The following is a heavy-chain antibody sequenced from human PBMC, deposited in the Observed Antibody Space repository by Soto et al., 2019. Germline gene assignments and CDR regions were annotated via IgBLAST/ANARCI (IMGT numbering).Heavy chain of an antibody. CDR3: ARHRGYCSGGSCSKYYYYYYYMDV. CDR2: IYYSGST. Sequence: SETLSLTCTVSGGSISSYYWSWIRQPPGKGLEWIGYIYYSGSTNYNPSLKSRVTISVDTSKNQFSLKLSSVTAADTAVYYCARHRGYCSGGSCSKYYYYYYYMDVWGKGTTVTVSS. D-gene: IGHD2-15*01. J-gene: IGHJ6*03. CDR1: GGSISSYY. V-gene: IGHV4-59*08.